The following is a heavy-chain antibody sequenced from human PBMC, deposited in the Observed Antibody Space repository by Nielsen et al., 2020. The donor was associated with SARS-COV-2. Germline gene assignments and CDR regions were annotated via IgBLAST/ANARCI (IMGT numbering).Heavy chain of an antibody. CDR2: IYSGGSST. D-gene: IGHD3-3*01. V-gene: IGHV3-23*03. CDR3: ARGRGYYDFWSGLYYFDY. CDR1: GFTFSSYA. Sequence: GGSLRLSCAASGFTFSSYAMSWVRQAPGKGLEWVSVIYSGGSSTYYADSVKGRFTISRDNSKNTLYLQMNSLRAEDTAVYYCARGRGYYDFWSGLYYFDYWGQGTLVTVSS. J-gene: IGHJ4*02.